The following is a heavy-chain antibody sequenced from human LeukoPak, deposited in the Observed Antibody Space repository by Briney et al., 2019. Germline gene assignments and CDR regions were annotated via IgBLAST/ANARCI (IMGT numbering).Heavy chain of an antibody. Sequence: GGSLTLSCAASGFTFSTYAISWVRQAPGKGLDWVSSISGGGNTYYSDSVRGRFTVSRDNSKSTVYLQMNSLRAEDTAVYYCANQVGGIFAFDIWGQGTMVTVSS. CDR1: GFTFSTYA. CDR3: ANQVGGIFAFDI. D-gene: IGHD2/OR15-2a*01. J-gene: IGHJ3*02. CDR2: ISGGGNT. V-gene: IGHV3-23*01.